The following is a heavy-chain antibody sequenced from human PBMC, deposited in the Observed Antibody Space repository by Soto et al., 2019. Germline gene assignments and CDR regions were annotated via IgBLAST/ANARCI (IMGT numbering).Heavy chain of an antibody. CDR1: GFTFSSYT. D-gene: IGHD6-13*01. CDR2: ISYDGSNK. J-gene: IGHJ4*02. Sequence: GGSLRLSCAASGFTFSSYTMHWVRQAPGKGLEWVAVISYDGSNKYYADSVKGRFTISRDSSKNTLYLQMSSLTPEDTAVDYCARGRTSSWGDCWGQGTLVTVSS. V-gene: IGHV3-30-3*01. CDR3: ARGRTSSWGDC.